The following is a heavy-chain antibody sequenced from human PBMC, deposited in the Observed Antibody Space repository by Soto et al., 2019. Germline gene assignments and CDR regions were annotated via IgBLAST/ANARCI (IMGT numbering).Heavy chain of an antibody. Sequence: QVQLVQSGAEVKRPGASVRVSCRASRYTFTSYDIYXVRQAPGQGLEWMGWIKTDSGDTDYAQNFQGRVTMTRDTSINTAYMELNNLVSDDTAVYYCARRSSTYLNEIIYDPWGQGTLVTVSS. J-gene: IGHJ5*02. V-gene: IGHV1-2*02. D-gene: IGHD3-10*01. CDR1: RYTFTSYD. CDR2: IKTDSGDT. CDR3: ARRSSTYLNEIIYDP.